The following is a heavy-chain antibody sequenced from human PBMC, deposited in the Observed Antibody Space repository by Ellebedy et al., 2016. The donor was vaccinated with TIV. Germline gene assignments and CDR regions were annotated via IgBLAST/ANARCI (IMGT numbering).Heavy chain of an antibody. Sequence: MPSETLSLTCTVSGGSTTSYYWSWIRQPPRRRLEWIGYIYNTGGTNYNPSLTSRVTISVDRSKNQFSLKLASVSAADTAVYYCARGLRGPFDYWGQGTLVTVSS. CDR3: ARGLRGPFDY. CDR2: IYNTGGT. V-gene: IGHV4-59*01. CDR1: GGSTTSYY. J-gene: IGHJ4*02.